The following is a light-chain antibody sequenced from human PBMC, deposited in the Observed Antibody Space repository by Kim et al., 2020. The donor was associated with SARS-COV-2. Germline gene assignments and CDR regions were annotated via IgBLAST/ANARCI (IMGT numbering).Light chain of an antibody. CDR2: EDS. Sequence: SYELTQPPSVSVFPGQTAKITCSGDVLAKKYARWFQQKPGQAPMVVIYEDSERPSGIPERFSGSSSGTTVTLTISGAQVEDEADYYCYSATDNNLRVFGGGTKLTVL. CDR1: VLAKKY. V-gene: IGLV3-27*01. J-gene: IGLJ3*02. CDR3: YSATDNNLRV.